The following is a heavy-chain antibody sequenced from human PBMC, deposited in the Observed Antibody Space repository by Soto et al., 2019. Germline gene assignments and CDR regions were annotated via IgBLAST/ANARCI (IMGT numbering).Heavy chain of an antibody. Sequence: SETLSLTCTVSGGSISGYYWSWIRQPPGKELEWIGYIYYSGSPNYNKPSLKSRVTISLDTPKKQFYLKLRSVTAADTAVYYCARAPTFGYLDYWGQGTLVTVSS. J-gene: IGHJ4*02. V-gene: IGHV4-59*01. D-gene: IGHD3-3*01. CDR3: ARAPTFGYLDY. CDR1: GGSISGYY. CDR2: IYYSGSP.